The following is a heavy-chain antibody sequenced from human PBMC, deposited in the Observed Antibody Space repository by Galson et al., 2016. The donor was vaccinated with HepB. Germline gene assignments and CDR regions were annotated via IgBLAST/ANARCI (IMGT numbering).Heavy chain of an antibody. V-gene: IGHV3-66*01. D-gene: IGHD2-8*02. CDR2: IDNGGNT. CDR1: GFPVSDNF. CDR3: LRSGY. Sequence: SLRLSCAASGFPVSDNFMSWVRQAPGKGLEWVSFIDNGGNTFYADSVKGRFTISRDSSKSTVFLQMNSLRAEDTAVYYCLRSGYWGQGTLATVSS. J-gene: IGHJ4*02.